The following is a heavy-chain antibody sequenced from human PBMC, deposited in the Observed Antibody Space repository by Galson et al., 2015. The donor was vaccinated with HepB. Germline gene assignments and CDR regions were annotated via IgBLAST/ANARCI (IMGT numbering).Heavy chain of an antibody. CDR3: ARSITMVRINTPDY. CDR1: GFTFSSYA. J-gene: IGHJ4*02. CDR2: IAHDGKTE. Sequence: SLRLSCAASGFTFSSYAVHWVRQAPGKGLEWVAVIAHDGKTEYYADSVRSRFTISGDNSNNTLYLQLNSPRLEDTAVYYCARSITMVRINTPDYWGQGTLVIVSS. D-gene: IGHD3-10*01. V-gene: IGHV3-30*17.